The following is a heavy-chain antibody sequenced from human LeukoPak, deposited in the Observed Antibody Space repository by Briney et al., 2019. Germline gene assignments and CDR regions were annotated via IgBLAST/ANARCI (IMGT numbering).Heavy chain of an antibody. CDR3: AKDQGTHYDFWSGYYPSADYDY. CDR2: ISGSGGST. J-gene: IGHJ4*02. Sequence: GGSLRLSCAASGFTFSSYAMSWVRQAPGKGLEWVSAISGSGGSTYYADSVKGRFTISRDNSKNTLYLQMNSLRAEDTAVYYCAKDQGTHYDFWSGYYPSADYDYWGQGTLVTVSS. D-gene: IGHD3-3*01. CDR1: GFTFSSYA. V-gene: IGHV3-23*01.